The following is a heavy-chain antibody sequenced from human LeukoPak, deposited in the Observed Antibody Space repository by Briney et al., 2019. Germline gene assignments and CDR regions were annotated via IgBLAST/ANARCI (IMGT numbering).Heavy chain of an antibody. J-gene: IGHJ4*02. CDR3: ARGWGGYSSYPPDY. D-gene: IGHD5-12*01. CDR1: GFSLSNYN. V-gene: IGHV3-48*01. Sequence: GGSLRLSCAASGFSLSNYNMIWVRQAPGMGLEWISYISPSSGAAYESIYYSISAKGRFTISRDIASNSLLLQMSSLRVEDTAVYYCARGWGGYSSYPPDYWGQGILVIVSS. CDR2: ISPSSGAAYESI.